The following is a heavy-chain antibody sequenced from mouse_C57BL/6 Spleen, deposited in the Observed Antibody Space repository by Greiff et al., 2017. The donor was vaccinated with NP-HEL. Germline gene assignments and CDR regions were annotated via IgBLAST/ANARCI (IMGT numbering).Heavy chain of an antibody. CDR3: ARRGTQATAWFAY. V-gene: IGHV1-59*01. Sequence: VQLQQPGAELVRPGTSVKLSCKASGYTFTSYWMHWVKPRPGQGLEWIGVIDPSDSYTNYNQKFKGQATLTVDTSSSTAYMQHSSLTSEDSAVYYCARRGTQATAWFAYWGQGTLVTVSA. CDR1: GYTFTSYW. J-gene: IGHJ3*01. D-gene: IGHD3-2*02. CDR2: IDPSDSYT.